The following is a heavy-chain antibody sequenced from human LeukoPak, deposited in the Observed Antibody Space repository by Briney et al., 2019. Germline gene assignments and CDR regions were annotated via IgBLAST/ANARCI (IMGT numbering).Heavy chain of an antibody. J-gene: IGHJ5*02. Sequence: PSETLSLTCAVYGGSFSGYYWGWIRQPPGKGLEWIGEINHSGSTNYNPSLKSRVTISVDTSKNQFSLKLSSVTAADTAVYYCARVMDSGSWSAPKGNWFDPWGQGTLVTVSS. CDR1: GGSFSGYY. CDR2: INHSGST. CDR3: ARVMDSGSWSAPKGNWFDP. V-gene: IGHV4-34*01. D-gene: IGHD3-3*01.